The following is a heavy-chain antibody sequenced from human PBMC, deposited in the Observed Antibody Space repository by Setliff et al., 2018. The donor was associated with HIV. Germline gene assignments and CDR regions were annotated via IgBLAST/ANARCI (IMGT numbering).Heavy chain of an antibody. D-gene: IGHD6-25*01. Sequence: ASVKVSCNVSGYSLTEFPMHWVRQAPGKGLEWMGGCDPEDGETIHAQNFQGRVTMTEDTSTDTAYLELSGLRSEDTAVYYCTTGVRVFRYTSGWTPYSFFDSWGQGTLVTVSS. CDR1: GYSLTEFP. V-gene: IGHV1-24*01. CDR3: TTGVRVFRYTSGWTPYSFFDS. CDR2: CDPEDGET. J-gene: IGHJ4*02.